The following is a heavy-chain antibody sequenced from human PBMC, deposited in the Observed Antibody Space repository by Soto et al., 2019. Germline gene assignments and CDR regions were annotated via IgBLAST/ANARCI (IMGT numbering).Heavy chain of an antibody. CDR3: AKAGRITMIGPND. D-gene: IGHD3-22*01. CDR2: ISYDGSNK. J-gene: IGHJ4*02. Sequence: XGSLRLSCAPAGLTLSIYYMHWVRQAPGKGRVWVAVISYDGSNKYHAGSVKGRFTISRDNSKNAMYLQMNSLRADDTAVYYCAKAGRITMIGPNDWGQGTRVTGSS. V-gene: IGHV3-30*18. CDR1: GLTLSIYY.